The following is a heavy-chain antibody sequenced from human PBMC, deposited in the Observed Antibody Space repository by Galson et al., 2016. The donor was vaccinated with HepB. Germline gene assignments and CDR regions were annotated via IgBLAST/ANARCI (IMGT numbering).Heavy chain of an antibody. CDR3: AKDVLHAFVWGNYRRGYRYGLDV. J-gene: IGHJ6*02. Sequence: SVKVSCKASGYTFSDYGISWVRQAPGQGLEWVGWISGYSGNIEYAQKFQGRVTLTTSTSTANMELRSLRPDDTAVYYCAKDVLHAFVWGNYRRGYRYGLDVWGQGTTVTVSS. CDR1: GYTFSDYG. D-gene: IGHD3-16*02. V-gene: IGHV1-18*01. CDR2: ISGYSGNI.